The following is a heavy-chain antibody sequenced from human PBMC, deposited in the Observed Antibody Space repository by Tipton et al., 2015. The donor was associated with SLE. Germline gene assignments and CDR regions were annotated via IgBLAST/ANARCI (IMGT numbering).Heavy chain of an antibody. V-gene: IGHV3-48*03. CDR2: IRTSDAPI. J-gene: IGHJ3*02. CDR1: GFTFSTSE. D-gene: IGHD2/OR15-2a*01. CDR3: AKNDPQKVAFDI. Sequence: SLRLSCVASGFTFSTSEMNWVRLAPGKGLEWVSFIRTSDAPIYYADSVKGRFTISRDTAKKSLFLQMNSLRPGDTAIYYCAKNDPQKVAFDIWARGTMVSVHS.